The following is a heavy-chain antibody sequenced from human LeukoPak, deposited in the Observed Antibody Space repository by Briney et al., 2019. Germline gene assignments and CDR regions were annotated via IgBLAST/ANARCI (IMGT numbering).Heavy chain of an antibody. CDR3: AKAADVNYYDSSGSMDV. CDR1: GFTFSSYA. CDR2: ISGSGGST. J-gene: IGHJ6*04. V-gene: IGHV3-23*01. Sequence: GGSLRLSCAASGFTFSSYAMSWVRQAPGKGLEWVSAISGSGGSTYYADSVKGRFTISRDNSKNTLYLQMNSLRAEDTAVYYCAKAADVNYYDSSGSMDVWGKGTTVTVSS. D-gene: IGHD3-22*01.